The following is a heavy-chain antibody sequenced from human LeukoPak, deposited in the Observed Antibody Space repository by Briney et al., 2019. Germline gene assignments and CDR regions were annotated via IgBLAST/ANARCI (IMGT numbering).Heavy chain of an antibody. CDR2: ISGSGGST. Sequence: PGGSLRLSCAASGFTFSSSAMSWVRQAPGKGLEWVSSISGSGGSTYYADSVKGRFTISRDNSKNTLYLQMNSLRAEDTAVYYCAREEGIAAAFDYWGQGTLVTVSS. CDR1: GFTFSSSA. J-gene: IGHJ4*02. CDR3: AREEGIAAAFDY. D-gene: IGHD6-13*01. V-gene: IGHV3-23*01.